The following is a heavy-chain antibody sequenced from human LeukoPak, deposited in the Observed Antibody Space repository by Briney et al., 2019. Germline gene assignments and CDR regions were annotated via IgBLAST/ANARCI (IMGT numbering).Heavy chain of an antibody. CDR1: GFTFADYG. J-gene: IGHJ6*02. CDR3: AVDRWYTMNT. CDR2: ISDSGNSI. V-gene: IGHV3-9*01. Sequence: GGSLRLSCAASGFTFADYGMSWVRQSPGKGLEWVAGISDSGNSIGYADSVKGRFTISRDNAKNTLHLQMNSLRVDDTAVYYCAVDRWYTMNTWGQGTTVTVSS. D-gene: IGHD6-13*01.